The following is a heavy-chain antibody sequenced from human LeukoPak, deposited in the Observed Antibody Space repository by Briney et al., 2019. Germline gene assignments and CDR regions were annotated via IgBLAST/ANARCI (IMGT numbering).Heavy chain of an antibody. CDR3: AKYISLWMALDY. V-gene: IGHV3-30*18. CDR2: ISYDERNK. J-gene: IGHJ4*02. D-gene: IGHD2-21*01. CDR1: GFTFSSYD. Sequence: GGSLRLSCAASGFTFSSYDMHWVRQAPGKGLEWVAVISYDERNKYYADSVKGRFTISRDNSKNTLYLQMNSLRAEDTAVYYCAKYISLWMALDYWGQGTLVTVSS.